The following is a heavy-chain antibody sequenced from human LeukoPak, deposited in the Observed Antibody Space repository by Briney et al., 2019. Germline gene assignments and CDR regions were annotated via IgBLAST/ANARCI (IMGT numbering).Heavy chain of an antibody. V-gene: IGHV3-23*01. D-gene: IGHD4-17*01. J-gene: IGHJ4*02. CDR3: SKKGQNEDYGKPD. Sequence: GGSLRLSCAASGFTFSSYAMSWVRQAPGKGLEWVSAISGSGDYTLYAASVKGRFTISRDNSRSTLYLQMNSLRAEDTAVYYCSKKGQNEDYGKPDWGQGTLVTVSS. CDR2: ISGSGDYT. CDR1: GFTFSSYA.